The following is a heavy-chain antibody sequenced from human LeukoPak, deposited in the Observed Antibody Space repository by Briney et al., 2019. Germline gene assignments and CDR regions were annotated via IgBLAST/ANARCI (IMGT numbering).Heavy chain of an antibody. V-gene: IGHV3-30*02. CDR1: GFTFSGCG. J-gene: IGHJ6*03. CDR3: ARDKYSSSFVIYMDV. D-gene: IGHD6-13*01. CDR2: IWYDGRDK. Sequence: GGSLRLSCAASGFTFSGCGMHWVRQAPGKGLEWVAFIWYDGRDKYYVDSVKGRFTISRDNSKNTLYLQMNSLRAEDTAMYYCARDKYSSSFVIYMDVWGKGTTVTVSS.